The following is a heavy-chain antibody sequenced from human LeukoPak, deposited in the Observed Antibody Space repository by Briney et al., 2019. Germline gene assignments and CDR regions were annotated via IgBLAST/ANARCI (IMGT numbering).Heavy chain of an antibody. J-gene: IGHJ2*01. Sequence: GGSLRLSCAASGFTFSSYWMSWVRQAPGKGLEWVANIKQDGSQKYYEDSVKGRFTISRDNAKNSLYLQMNSLRAEDTAVYYCARDALIWYFDLWGRGTLVTVSS. CDR2: IKQDGSQK. D-gene: IGHD3-16*01. CDR1: GFTFSSYW. V-gene: IGHV3-7*01. CDR3: ARDALIWYFDL.